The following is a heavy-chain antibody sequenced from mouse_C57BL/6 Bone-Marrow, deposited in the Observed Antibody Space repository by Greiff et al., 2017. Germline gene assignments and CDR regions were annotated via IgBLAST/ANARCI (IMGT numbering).Heavy chain of an antibody. Sequence: VQLQQSGAELVKPGASVKMSCKASGYTFTTYPIEWMKQNPGKSLEWIGNFYPYNDDTKYNEKFKGKATLTVEKSSSTVYLELSRLTSDDSAVYYCARGGNYGGYYFDYWGQGTTLTVSS. V-gene: IGHV1-47*01. CDR1: GYTFTTYP. D-gene: IGHD2-1*01. J-gene: IGHJ2*01. CDR3: ARGGNYGGYYFDY. CDR2: FYPYNDDT.